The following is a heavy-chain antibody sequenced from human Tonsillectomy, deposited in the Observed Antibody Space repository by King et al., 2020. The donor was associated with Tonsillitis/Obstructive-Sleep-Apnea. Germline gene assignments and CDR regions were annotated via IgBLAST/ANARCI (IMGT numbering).Heavy chain of an antibody. CDR1: GFSLSTSGVG. CDR3: AHRRGEYYDFWSRFDP. Sequence: TLKESGPTLVKPTQNLTLTCTFSGFSLSTSGVGVGWIRQPPGEALAWLALIYCDDDRRYSPSLKSRLTITKDTSKNQVVLTMTNMDPVDTATYYCAHRRGEYYDFWSRFDPWGQGTLVTVSS. CDR2: IYCDDDR. V-gene: IGHV2-5*02. D-gene: IGHD3-3*01. J-gene: IGHJ5*02.